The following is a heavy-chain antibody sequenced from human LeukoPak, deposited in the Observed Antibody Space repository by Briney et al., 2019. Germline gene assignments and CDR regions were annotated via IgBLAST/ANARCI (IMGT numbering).Heavy chain of an antibody. CDR3: ASQTGATAFEI. Sequence: GGSLRLSCAASGFTFNSYWMSWVRQAPGKGLDWVASIRQDGGDKKYVDSVKGRFTISRDNAKNLVYLQMDSLRAEDTALYYCASQTGATAFEIWGQGTMVTVSS. V-gene: IGHV3-7*01. CDR1: GFTFNSYW. J-gene: IGHJ3*02. D-gene: IGHD1-7*01. CDR2: IRQDGGDK.